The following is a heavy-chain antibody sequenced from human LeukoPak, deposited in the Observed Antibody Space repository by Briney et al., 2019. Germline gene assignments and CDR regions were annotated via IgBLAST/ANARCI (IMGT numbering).Heavy chain of an antibody. CDR3: AKTALAVAGIVPVESELDY. Sequence: PGRSLRLSCAASGFTFSSYAMHWVRQAPGKGLEWVAVISYDGSNKYYADSVKGRFTISRDNSRNTLHLQMNSLRAEDTAVYSCAKTALAVAGIVPVESELDYWGQGTLVTVSS. CDR1: GFTFSSYA. D-gene: IGHD6-19*01. CDR2: ISYDGSNK. V-gene: IGHV3-30*18. J-gene: IGHJ4*02.